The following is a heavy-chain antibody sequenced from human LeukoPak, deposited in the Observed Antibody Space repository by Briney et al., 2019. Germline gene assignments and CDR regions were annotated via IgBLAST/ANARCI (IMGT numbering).Heavy chain of an antibody. CDR3: ARRVVTAPYYYYGMDV. CDR1: GYTFTSYY. Sequence: ASVKVSCKASGYTFTSYYMHWVRQAPGQGLEWMGWINPNSGGTNYAQKFQGRVTMTRDTSISTAYMELSRLRSDDTAVYYCARRVVTAPYYYYGMDVWGQGTTVTVSS. CDR2: INPNSGGT. D-gene: IGHD3-3*01. V-gene: IGHV1-2*02. J-gene: IGHJ6*02.